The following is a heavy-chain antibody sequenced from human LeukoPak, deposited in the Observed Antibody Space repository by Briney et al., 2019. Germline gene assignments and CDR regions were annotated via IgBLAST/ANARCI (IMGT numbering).Heavy chain of an antibody. J-gene: IGHJ4*02. CDR3: ARGSWSAADTNIDY. CDR1: GSTLSTYW. CDR2: INSDGSRT. Sequence: GGSLRLSCAASGSTLSTYWMHWVRQGPGKGLVWVSCINSDGSRTTYADSVKGRFTISIDNAKNTLYLQMNTLRVEDTAVYYCARGSWSAADTNIDYWGQGTLVTVSS. V-gene: IGHV3-74*01. D-gene: IGHD6-13*01.